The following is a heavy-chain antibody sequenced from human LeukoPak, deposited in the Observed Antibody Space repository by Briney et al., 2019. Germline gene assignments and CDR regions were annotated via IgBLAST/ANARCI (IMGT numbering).Heavy chain of an antibody. V-gene: IGHV3-74*01. Sequence: GGSLRLSCAASGFTFSSYWMHWVRQAPGKGLVWVSLISTDGSSTRYADSVKGRYTISRDNAKNTLYVQMNSLRAEDTAVYYCARGGSGSSYLVHIWGQGTLVTVSS. CDR1: GFTFSSYW. CDR3: ARGGSGSSYLVHI. CDR2: ISTDGSST. D-gene: IGHD1-26*01. J-gene: IGHJ4*02.